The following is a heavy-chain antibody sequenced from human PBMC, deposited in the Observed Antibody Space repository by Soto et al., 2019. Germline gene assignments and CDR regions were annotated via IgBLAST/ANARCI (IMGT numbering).Heavy chain of an antibody. Sequence: EVQLVESGGGLVKPGGSLRLSCAASGFTFSNAWMNWVRQAPGKGLEWVGHIKSKTDGGTTDYAAPVKGRFTISRDDSKTTLYLQMNSLKADDTAVYYCTTDDYGSGSWDAFDIWGQGTMVTVSS. CDR2: IKSKTDGGTT. CDR3: TTDDYGSGSWDAFDI. J-gene: IGHJ3*02. V-gene: IGHV3-15*07. D-gene: IGHD3-10*01. CDR1: GFTFSNAW.